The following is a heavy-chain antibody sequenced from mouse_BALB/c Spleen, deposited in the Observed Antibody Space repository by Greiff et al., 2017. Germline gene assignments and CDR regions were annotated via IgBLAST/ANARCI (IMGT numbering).Heavy chain of an antibody. Sequence: EVMLVESGGDLVKPGGSLKLSCAASGFTFSSYGMSWVRQTPDKRLEWVATISSGGSYTYYPDSVKGRFTISRDNAKNTLYLQMSSLKSEDTAMYYCARQGTTATYAMDYWGQGTSVTVSS. D-gene: IGHD1-2*01. CDR3: ARQGTTATYAMDY. J-gene: IGHJ4*01. CDR2: ISSGGSYT. CDR1: GFTFSSYG. V-gene: IGHV5-6*01.